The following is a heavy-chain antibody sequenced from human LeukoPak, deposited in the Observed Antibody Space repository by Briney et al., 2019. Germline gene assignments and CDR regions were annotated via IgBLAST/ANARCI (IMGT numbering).Heavy chain of an antibody. J-gene: IGHJ4*02. CDR3: TGDINYYGSGNYYKPFAY. CDR1: GFTFSSYA. D-gene: IGHD3-10*01. CDR2: ISGSGGST. Sequence: GGSLRLSCAASGFTFSSYAMSWVRQAPGKGLEWVSAISGSGGSTYYADSVKGRFTVSRDNSKNTLYLQMNSLKTEDTAVYYCTGDINYYGSGNYYKPFAYWGQGTLVTVSS. V-gene: IGHV3-23*01.